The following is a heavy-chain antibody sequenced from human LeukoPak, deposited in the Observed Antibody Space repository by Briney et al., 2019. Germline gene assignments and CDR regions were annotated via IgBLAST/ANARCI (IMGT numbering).Heavy chain of an antibody. CDR3: AREGFYGGNQNFDY. V-gene: IGHV4-59*01. D-gene: IGHD4-23*01. J-gene: IGHJ4*02. CDR2: IYYSGST. CDR1: GGSISSYY. Sequence: PSETLSLTCTVSGGSISSYYWSWIRQPPGKGLEWIGYIYYSGSTNYNPSLKSRVTISLDTSKNQFSLKLSSVTAADTAVYYCAREGFYGGNQNFDYWGQGTLVTVSS.